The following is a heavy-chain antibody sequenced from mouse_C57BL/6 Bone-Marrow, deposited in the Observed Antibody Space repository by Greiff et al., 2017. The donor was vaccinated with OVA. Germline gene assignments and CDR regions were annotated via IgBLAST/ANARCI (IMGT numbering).Heavy chain of an antibody. D-gene: IGHD1-1*01. CDR2: ISDGGSYT. CDR3: ATSITTVVAKYCDY. Sequence: EVKLVESGGGLVKPGGSLKLSCAASGFTFSSYAMSWVRQTPEKRLEWVATISDGGSYTYYPDNVKGRFTISRDNAKNNLYLQMSHLKSEDTAMYYCATSITTVVAKYCDYWGQGTTLTVSS. CDR1: GFTFSSYA. J-gene: IGHJ2*01. V-gene: IGHV5-4*03.